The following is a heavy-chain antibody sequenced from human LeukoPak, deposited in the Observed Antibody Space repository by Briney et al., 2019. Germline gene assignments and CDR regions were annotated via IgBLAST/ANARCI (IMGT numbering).Heavy chain of an antibody. CDR1: GFTFSSYG. J-gene: IGHJ4*02. CDR3: ARQHCSGGDCYFFD. Sequence: GGSLRLSCAASGFTFSSYGMHWVRQAPGTGLEWVALIWYDGNNKYYADSVKGRFTISRDNSKNTLYLQLNSLRAEDTAVYYCARQHCSGGDCYFFDWGQGTLVTVSS. CDR2: IWYDGNNK. D-gene: IGHD2-15*01. V-gene: IGHV3-33*01.